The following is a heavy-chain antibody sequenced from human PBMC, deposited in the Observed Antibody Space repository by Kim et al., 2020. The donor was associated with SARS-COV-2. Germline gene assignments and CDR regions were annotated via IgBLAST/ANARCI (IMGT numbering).Heavy chain of an antibody. J-gene: IGHJ6*03. Sequence: GGSLRLSCAASGFTFSNAWMSWVRQAPGKGLEWVGLIKNKTDGGTTAYAAPVIARFTISRDESKNTLYLRMNSLKTEDKAVYYYTTDRGVTLYYYYMDVWGKGTTVTVSS. CDR1: GFTFSNAW. D-gene: IGHD3-10*01. V-gene: IGHV3-15*01. CDR2: IKNKTDGGTT. CDR3: TTDRGVTLYYYYMDV.